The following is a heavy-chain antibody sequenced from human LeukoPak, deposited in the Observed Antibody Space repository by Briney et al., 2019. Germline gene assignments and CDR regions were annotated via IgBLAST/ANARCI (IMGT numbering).Heavy chain of an antibody. CDR1: GGSISSGDYY. V-gene: IGHV4-30-4*01. CDR3: ARDSYEVLWFGEFSFP. Sequence: PSETLSLTCTVSGGSISSGDYYWSWIRQPPGKGLEWIGYIYYSGSTYYNPSLKSRVTISVDTSKNQFPLKLSSVTAADTAVYYCARDSYEVLWFGEFSFPWGQGTLVTVSS. D-gene: IGHD3-10*01. J-gene: IGHJ5*02. CDR2: IYYSGST.